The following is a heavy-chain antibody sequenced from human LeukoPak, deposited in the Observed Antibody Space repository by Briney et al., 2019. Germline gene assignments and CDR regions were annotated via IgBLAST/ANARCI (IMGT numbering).Heavy chain of an antibody. CDR2: FDPEDGET. J-gene: IGHJ6*04. CDR3: ATGGLERPVYYYGMDV. CDR1: GYTLTELS. V-gene: IGHV1-24*01. D-gene: IGHD1-1*01. Sequence: ASVKVSCKVSGYTLTELSMHWVRQAPGKGLEWMGGFDPEDGETIYAQKFQGRVTMTEDTSTDTAYMELSSLRSEDTAVYYCATGGLERPVYYYGMDVWSKGTTVTVSS.